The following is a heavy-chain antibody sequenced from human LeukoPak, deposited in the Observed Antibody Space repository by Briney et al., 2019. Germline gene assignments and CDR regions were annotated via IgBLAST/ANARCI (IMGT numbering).Heavy chain of an antibody. J-gene: IGHJ5*02. CDR1: GFTFSSYA. CDR3: AKDQSYYNWFDP. CDR2: IDANGAGT. D-gene: IGHD3-10*01. Sequence: QPGGSLRLSCAASGFTFSSYAMTWVRQAPGKGLEWVSSIDANGAGTFYADSVKGRFSISRDNAKNTLGLQMHSLTAEDTAVYYCAKDQSYYNWFDPWGQGTLVTVSS. V-gene: IGHV3-23*01.